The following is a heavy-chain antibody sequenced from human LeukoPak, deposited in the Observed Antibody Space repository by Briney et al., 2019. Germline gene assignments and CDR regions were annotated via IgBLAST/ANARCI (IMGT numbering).Heavy chain of an antibody. CDR2: IYYSGST. CDR1: GASISSGGYY. D-gene: IGHD1-1*01. Sequence: NPSETLSLTCTVSGASISSGGYYWGWIRQPPGKGLEWIANIYYSGSTFYNPSLKSRVTISVDTSKNQFSLKLSSVTAADTAVYYCARVGSYYYYYYMDVWGKGTTVTVSS. J-gene: IGHJ6*03. CDR3: ARVGSYYYYYYMDV. V-gene: IGHV4-39*07.